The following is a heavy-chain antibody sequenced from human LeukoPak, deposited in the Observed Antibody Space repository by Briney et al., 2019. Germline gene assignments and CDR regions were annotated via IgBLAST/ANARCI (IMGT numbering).Heavy chain of an antibody. Sequence: GGSLRLSCAASGFTFSTYSMNWVRQAPGKGLEWVSYISFFTGTIYYADSVKGRFTISGDNAKNSLYLQMNSLRDEDTAVYYCARDKHWAFDYWGQGTLVTVSS. CDR1: GFTFSTYS. J-gene: IGHJ4*02. CDR2: ISFFTGTI. CDR3: ARDKHWAFDY. D-gene: IGHD7-27*01. V-gene: IGHV3-48*02.